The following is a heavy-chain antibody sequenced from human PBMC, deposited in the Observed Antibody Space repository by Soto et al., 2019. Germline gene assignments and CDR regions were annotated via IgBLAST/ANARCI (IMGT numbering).Heavy chain of an antibody. CDR2: MSYDGTNK. J-gene: IGHJ6*02. V-gene: IGHV3-30-3*01. CDR1: GFTFSSYA. Sequence: QVQLVESGGGVVQPGRSLRLSCAASGFTFSSYAMHWVRQAPGKGLEWVAVMSYDGTNKYYADSVKGRFTISRDSSKSTLNLKMNSLRAEDMAVYYCARGAYRNSTSCYRYGTDVWGQVTTVTVS. D-gene: IGHD2-2*01. CDR3: ARGAYRNSTSCYRYGTDV.